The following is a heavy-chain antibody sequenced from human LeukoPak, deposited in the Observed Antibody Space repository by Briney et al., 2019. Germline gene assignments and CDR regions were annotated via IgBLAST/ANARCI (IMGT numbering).Heavy chain of an antibody. CDR2: IIPIFGTA. J-gene: IGHJ3*02. CDR1: GGTFSSYA. V-gene: IGHV1-69*01. Sequence: SVKVSCKASGGTFSSYAISWVRQAPGQGLEWMGGIIPIFGTANYAQKFQGRVTITADESTSTAYMELSRLRSDDTAVYYCASKWVTYYYNSSAYHYPTDVFDIWGQGTMVTVSS. CDR3: ASKWVTYYYNSSAYHYPTDVFDI. D-gene: IGHD3-22*01.